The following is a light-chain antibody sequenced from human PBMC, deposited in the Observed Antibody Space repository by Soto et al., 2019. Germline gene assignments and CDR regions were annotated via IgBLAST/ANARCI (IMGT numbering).Light chain of an antibody. CDR3: SSYTSRSWV. V-gene: IGLV2-14*01. Sequence: QSVLTQPASVSGSPGQSITISCTETSSDVGGYNYVSWYQQHPGKAPKLMIYEVSNRPSGVSNRFSGSKSGNTASLTISGLQAEDEADYYCSSYTSRSWVFGGGTKVTVL. CDR2: EVS. CDR1: SSDVGGYNY. J-gene: IGLJ3*02.